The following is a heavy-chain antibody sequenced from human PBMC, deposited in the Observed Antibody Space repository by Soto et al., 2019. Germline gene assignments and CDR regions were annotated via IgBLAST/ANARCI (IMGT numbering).Heavy chain of an antibody. CDR3: ARHVAARPRYYYGMDV. CDR1: GGSISSSSYY. CDR2: IYYSGST. V-gene: IGHV4-39*01. D-gene: IGHD6-6*01. J-gene: IGHJ6*02. Sequence: SETLSLTCTVSGGSISSSSYYWGWIRQPPGKGLEWIGSIYYSGSTYYNPSLKSRVTISVDTSKNQFSLKLSSVTAADTAVYYCARHVAARPRYYYGMDVWGQGTTVTVSS.